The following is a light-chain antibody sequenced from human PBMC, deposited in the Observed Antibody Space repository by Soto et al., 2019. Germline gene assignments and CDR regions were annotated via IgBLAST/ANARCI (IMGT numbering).Light chain of an antibody. Sequence: EIVLTQSPGTLSLSPWERATLSCRASQSVSSNLAWYQQKPGQAPRLLIYGASTRATGIPARFSGSGSGTEFTLTISSLQSEAFAVYYGQQYNNWPSWTFGQGTKVDIK. V-gene: IGKV3-15*01. J-gene: IGKJ1*01. CDR3: QQYNNWPSWT. CDR2: GAS. CDR1: QSVSSN.